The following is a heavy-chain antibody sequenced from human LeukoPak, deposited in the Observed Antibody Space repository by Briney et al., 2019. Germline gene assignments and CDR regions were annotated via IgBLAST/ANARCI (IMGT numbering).Heavy chain of an antibody. V-gene: IGHV4-61*02. Sequence: NPSETLSLTCTVSGGSISSGSYYWSWIRQPAGKGLEWIGRFYTSGSTTYNPSLRSRVTISVHTSRNQFSLNLSSVTAADAAVYYCAREAAYSYGWENNYSHYYMDVWGKGTTVTISS. CDR3: AREAAYSYGWENNYSHYYMDV. CDR2: FYTSGST. J-gene: IGHJ6*03. CDR1: GGSISSGSYY. D-gene: IGHD5-18*01.